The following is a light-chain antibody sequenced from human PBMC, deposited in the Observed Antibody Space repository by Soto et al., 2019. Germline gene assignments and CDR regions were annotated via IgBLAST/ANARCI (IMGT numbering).Light chain of an antibody. CDR1: QSVASN. CDR3: QQYGSSLGVT. J-gene: IGKJ4*01. Sequence: IVITQSPASLSVSPGESVTLSCRASQSVASNLAWYQQKPGQAPRLLIYGASSRATGIPDRFSGSGSGTDFTLTISRLEPEDFAVYYCQQYGSSLGVTFGGGTKVDIK. V-gene: IGKV3-20*01. CDR2: GAS.